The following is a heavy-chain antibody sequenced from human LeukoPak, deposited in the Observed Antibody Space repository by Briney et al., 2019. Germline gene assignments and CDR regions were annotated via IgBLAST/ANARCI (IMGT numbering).Heavy chain of an antibody. V-gene: IGHV3-30-3*01. Sequence: PGGSLRLSCAASGFTVSSYYMNWVRQAPGKGLEWVAVISNDGNNKDYAASVKGRFTISRDNSKNTLYLEMNSLRAEDTAVYYCARDWVMDVWGQGTTVTVSS. CDR1: GFTVSSYY. CDR3: ARDWVMDV. D-gene: IGHD7-27*01. J-gene: IGHJ6*02. CDR2: ISNDGNNK.